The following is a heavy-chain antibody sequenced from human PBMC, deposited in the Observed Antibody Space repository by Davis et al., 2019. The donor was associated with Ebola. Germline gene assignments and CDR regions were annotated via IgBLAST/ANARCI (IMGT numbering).Heavy chain of an antibody. V-gene: IGHV3-7*01. Sequence: ESLTISCAASGFTFSSYWMSWVRQAPGKGLEWVANIKQDGSEKYYVDSVKGRFTISRDNAKNSLYLQMNSLRAEDTAVYYCASPSGSYSIWGQGTLVTVSS. CDR1: GFTFSSYW. D-gene: IGHD1-26*01. CDR2: IKQDGSEK. J-gene: IGHJ4*02. CDR3: ASPSGSYSI.